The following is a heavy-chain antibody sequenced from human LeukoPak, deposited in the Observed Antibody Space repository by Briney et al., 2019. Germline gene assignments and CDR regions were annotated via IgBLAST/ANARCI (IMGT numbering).Heavy chain of an antibody. CDR1: GFTFSTHW. D-gene: IGHD2-2*01. J-gene: IGHJ5*02. Sequence: GGSLRLSCAASGFTFSTHWMSWVRQAPGKGLEWVSYISSSSSTIYYADSVKGRFTISRDNAKNSLYLQMNSLRAEDTAVYYCAGNPDIVVVPAAGWYNWFDPWGQGTLVTVSS. CDR3: AGNPDIVVVPAAGWYNWFDP. V-gene: IGHV3-48*04. CDR2: ISSSSSTI.